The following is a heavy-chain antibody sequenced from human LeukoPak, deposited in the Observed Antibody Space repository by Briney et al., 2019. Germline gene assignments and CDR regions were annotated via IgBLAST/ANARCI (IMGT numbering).Heavy chain of an antibody. V-gene: IGHV4-59*01. Sequence: SETLSLTCTVSGGSISSYYWSWIRQPPGKGLEWIGYIYYSGSTNYNPSLKSRVTITVDTSKNQFSLKLSSVTAADTAVYCCARAKYYYGSGSYGYFDYWGQGTLVTVSS. D-gene: IGHD3-10*01. CDR1: GGSISSYY. CDR3: ARAKYYYGSGSYGYFDY. CDR2: IYYSGST. J-gene: IGHJ4*02.